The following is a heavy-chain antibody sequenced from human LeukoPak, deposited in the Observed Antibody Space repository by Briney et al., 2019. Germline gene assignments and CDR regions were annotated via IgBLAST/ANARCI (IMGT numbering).Heavy chain of an antibody. Sequence: PGGSLRLSCAASGFTFSSYAMHWVRQAPGKGLEWVAVISYDGSNKYYADSVKGRFTISRDNSKNTLYLQMNSLRAEDTAVYYCAGDHGVLYYYDSSGPLDIWGQGTMVTVSS. V-gene: IGHV3-30-3*01. CDR3: AGDHGVLYYYDSSGPLDI. CDR1: GFTFSSYA. J-gene: IGHJ3*02. CDR2: ISYDGSNK. D-gene: IGHD3-22*01.